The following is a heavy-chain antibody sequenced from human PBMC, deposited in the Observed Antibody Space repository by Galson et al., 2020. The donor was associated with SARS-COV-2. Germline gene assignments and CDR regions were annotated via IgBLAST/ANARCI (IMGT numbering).Heavy chain of an antibody. D-gene: IGHD4-17*01. V-gene: IGHV4-31*03. CDR1: GGSISSGGYY. Sequence: SETLSLTCTVSGGSISSGGYYWSWIRQHPGQGLEWIGYIYYSGSTYYNPSLKSRVTISVDTSKNQFSLKLSSVTAADTAVYYCARHTLTGRRYGDYPAFDIWGQGTMVTVSS. J-gene: IGHJ3*02. CDR2: IYYSGST. CDR3: ARHTLTGRRYGDYPAFDI.